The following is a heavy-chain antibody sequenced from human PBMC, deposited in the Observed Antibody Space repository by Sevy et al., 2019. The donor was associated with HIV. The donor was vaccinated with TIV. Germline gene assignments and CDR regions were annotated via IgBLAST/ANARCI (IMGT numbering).Heavy chain of an antibody. D-gene: IGHD6-13*01. Sequence: GGSLRLSCAASGFTVSSNYMSWVRQAPGKGLEWVAVIYSGGSTYYADSVKGRFTISRDNSKNTLFLQMNTLRAADTAVYYCARGEIVAAGMFYQYYGMDVWGQGTTVTVSS. CDR3: ARGEIVAAGMFYQYYGMDV. V-gene: IGHV3-66*01. CDR2: IYSGGST. J-gene: IGHJ6*02. CDR1: GFTVSSNY.